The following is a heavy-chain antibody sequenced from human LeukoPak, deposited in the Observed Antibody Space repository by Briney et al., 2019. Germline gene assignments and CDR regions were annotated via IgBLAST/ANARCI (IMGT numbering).Heavy chain of an antibody. CDR3: ARVEVESSGYYYWFDY. J-gene: IGHJ4*02. D-gene: IGHD3-22*01. CDR2: ISSSSSYI. V-gene: IGHV3-21*04. CDR1: GFTFISYS. Sequence: GGSLRLSCAASGFTFISYSMNWVRQAPGKGLEWVSSISSSSSYIYYADSVKGRFTISRDNAKNSLYLQMNSLRAEDTAVYYCARVEVESSGYYYWFDYWGQGTLVTVSS.